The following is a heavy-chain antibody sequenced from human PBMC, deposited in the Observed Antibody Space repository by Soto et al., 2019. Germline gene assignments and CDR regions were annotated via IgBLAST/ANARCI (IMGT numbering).Heavy chain of an antibody. CDR1: GGSFSGYY. J-gene: IGHJ6*02. D-gene: IGHD3-10*01. Sequence: QVQLQQWGAGLLKPSETLSLTCAVYGGSFSGYYWSWIRQPPGKGLEWIGEINHSGSTNYNPSLKRRVTISVDTSQNQFSMKLSSVTAADTAVYYCARPYYYGSGSYITWGQGTTVTVSS. V-gene: IGHV4-34*01. CDR3: ARPYYYGSGSYIT. CDR2: INHSGST.